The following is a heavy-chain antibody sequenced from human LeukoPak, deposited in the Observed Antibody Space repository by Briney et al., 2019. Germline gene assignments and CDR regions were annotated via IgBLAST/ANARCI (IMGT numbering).Heavy chain of an antibody. J-gene: IGHJ4*02. CDR1: GFNVNSFE. V-gene: IGHV3-48*03. CDR3: AGGPQYAGSFPY. Sequence: GGSPRLSCAASGFNVNSFEMTWVRQAPGLGLEFLSYISDSGGVIKYADSVKGRFIISRDSAENALYLQMNNLGADDTAVYFCAGGPQYAGSFPYWGQGTLVAVSS. D-gene: IGHD1-26*01. CDR2: ISDSGGVI.